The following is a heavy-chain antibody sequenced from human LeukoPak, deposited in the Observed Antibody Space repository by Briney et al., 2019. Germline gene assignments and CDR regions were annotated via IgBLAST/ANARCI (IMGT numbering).Heavy chain of an antibody. V-gene: IGHV1-2*02. CDR1: GYTFTGYY. J-gene: IGHJ6*03. D-gene: IGHD3-22*01. CDR3: ARGPHPPYDSSGYYYAPGYTYYMDV. CDR2: INPNSGGT. Sequence: GASVKVSCKASGYTFTGYYMRWVRQAPGQGLEWMGWINPNSGGTNYAQKFQGRVTMTRDTSISTAYMELSRLRSDDTAVYYCARGPHPPYDSSGYYYAPGYTYYMDVWGKGTTVTVSS.